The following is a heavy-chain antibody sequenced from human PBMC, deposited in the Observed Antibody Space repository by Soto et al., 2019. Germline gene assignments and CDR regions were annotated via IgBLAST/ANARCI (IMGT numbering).Heavy chain of an antibody. CDR2: ILYDGSNK. CDR3: ARDSIASYGMDV. Sequence: QVQLVESGGGVVQPGRSLRLSCAASGFTFSSYGMHWVRQAPGKGLVWVASILYDGSNKDYADYVKGPFTISRDNSKNPLYLQMNSLRGEDTAVYYCARDSIASYGMDVWGQGTTVTVSS. CDR1: GFTFSSYG. D-gene: IGHD3-16*02. V-gene: IGHV3-33*01. J-gene: IGHJ6*02.